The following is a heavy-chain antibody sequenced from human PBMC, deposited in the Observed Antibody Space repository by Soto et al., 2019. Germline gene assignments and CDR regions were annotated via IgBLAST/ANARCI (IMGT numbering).Heavy chain of an antibody. V-gene: IGHV4-61*01. D-gene: IGHD3-16*02. CDR1: GGSISGGSYY. CDR2: IYHSGST. CDR3: ARSVSFREADS. J-gene: IGHJ4*02. Sequence: QVQLQESGPGLVKPSETLSLTCSVSGGSISGGSYYWSWIRQPPGKGLEWIGYIYHSGSTNYNHSLRSRVTISLDTSKNQFTLNLRSVSAADTAVYFCARSVSFREADSWGQGILVTVSS.